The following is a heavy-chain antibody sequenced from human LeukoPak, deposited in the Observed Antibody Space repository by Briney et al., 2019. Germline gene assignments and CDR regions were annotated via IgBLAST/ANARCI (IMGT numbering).Heavy chain of an antibody. J-gene: IGHJ6*02. V-gene: IGHV1-69*13. CDR1: GGTFSSHA. CDR2: IIPIFGTA. CDR3: ASRSSTSSPPYYYYGMDV. Sequence: ASVKVSCKASGGTFSSHAISWVRQAPGQGLEWMGGIIPIFGTANYAQKFQGRVTITADESTSTAYMELSSLRSEDTAVYYCASRSSTSSPPYYYYGMDVWGQGTTVTVSS. D-gene: IGHD2-2*01.